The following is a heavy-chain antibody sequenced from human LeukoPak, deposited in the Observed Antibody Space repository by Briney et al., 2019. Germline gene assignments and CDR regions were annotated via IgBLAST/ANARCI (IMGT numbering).Heavy chain of an antibody. V-gene: IGHV1-2*02. CDR1: GYTFTGYY. D-gene: IGHD6-6*01. CDR3: ARDGTSIAAVDY. Sequence: ASVKVSCKASGYTFTGYYMHWVRQAPGQGLEWMGWINLNSGGTNYAQKFQGRVTMTRDTSISTAYVELSRLRSDDTAVYYCARDGTSIAAVDYWGQGTLVTVSS. CDR2: INLNSGGT. J-gene: IGHJ4*02.